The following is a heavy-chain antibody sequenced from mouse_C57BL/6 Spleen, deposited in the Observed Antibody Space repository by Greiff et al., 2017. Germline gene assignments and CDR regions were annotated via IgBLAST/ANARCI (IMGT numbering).Heavy chain of an antibody. CDR3: TRSYDGYYAMDY. Sequence: VQLQQSGTVLARPGASVKMSCKTSGYTFTSYWMHWVKQRPGQGLEWIGAIYPGNSDTSYNQKFKGKAKLTAVTSASTAYMELSTLTNEDSAVYYCTRSYDGYYAMDYWGQGTSVTVSS. CDR1: GYTFTSYW. J-gene: IGHJ4*01. V-gene: IGHV1-5*01. CDR2: IYPGNSDT. D-gene: IGHD2-3*01.